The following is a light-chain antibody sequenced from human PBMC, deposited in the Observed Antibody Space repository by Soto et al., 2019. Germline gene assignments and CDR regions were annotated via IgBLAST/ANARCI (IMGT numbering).Light chain of an antibody. CDR3: CSYVGSDSSFV. V-gene: IGLV2-11*01. CDR2: DVS. Sequence: QSVLTQPRSVSGSPGQSVTISCTGTSNDVGGYNLVSWYQQHPGKVPKLIIYDVSIRPSGVPDRFSGSKSGITASLTISGLQAEDEADYYCCSYVGSDSSFVFGSGTKLTVL. J-gene: IGLJ1*01. CDR1: SNDVGGYNL.